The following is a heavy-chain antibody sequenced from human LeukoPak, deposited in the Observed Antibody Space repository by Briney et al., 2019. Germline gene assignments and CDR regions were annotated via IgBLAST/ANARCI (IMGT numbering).Heavy chain of an antibody. CDR1: GFSFSSYA. Sequence: GGSLRLSCAASGFSFSSYAMSWVRQAPGKGLEWVAAISTTSGNIYYADSVKGRFTISRDNAKNSLYLQMNSLRVEDTALYYCARRAPSHDFDDWGQGTLVTVSS. CDR2: ISTTSGNI. CDR3: ARRAPSHDFDD. J-gene: IGHJ4*02. V-gene: IGHV3-21*01.